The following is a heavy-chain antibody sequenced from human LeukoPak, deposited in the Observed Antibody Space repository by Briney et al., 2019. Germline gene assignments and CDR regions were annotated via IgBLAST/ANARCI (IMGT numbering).Heavy chain of an antibody. CDR2: IIPILGIA. J-gene: IGHJ3*02. CDR3: ARAVPGYCSSTSCHHDAFDI. Sequence: GASVKVSCKASGGTFSSYTISWVRQAPGQGLEWMGRIIPILGIANYAQKFQGRVTITADKSTSTAYVELSSLRSEDTAVYYCARAVPGYCSSTSCHHDAFDIWGQGTMVTVSS. V-gene: IGHV1-69*02. D-gene: IGHD2-2*01. CDR1: GGTFSSYT.